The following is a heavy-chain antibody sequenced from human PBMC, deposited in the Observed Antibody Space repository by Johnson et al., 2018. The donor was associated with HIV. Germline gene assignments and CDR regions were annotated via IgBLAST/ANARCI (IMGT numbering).Heavy chain of an antibody. CDR3: ARGARNDQYDSSGYYWCAFDI. J-gene: IGHJ3*02. CDR1: GFTFSDYG. V-gene: IGHV3-30*03. Sequence: VQLVESGGGVVQPGRSLRLSCATSGFTFSDYGMHWVRQAPGKGLEWVAVISYDGSNKYYADSVKGRFTISRDNSKNALYLQMKTLKAEDTAVYYCARGARNDQYDSSGYYWCAFDIWGQGTMVTVSS. CDR2: ISYDGSNK. D-gene: IGHD3-22*01.